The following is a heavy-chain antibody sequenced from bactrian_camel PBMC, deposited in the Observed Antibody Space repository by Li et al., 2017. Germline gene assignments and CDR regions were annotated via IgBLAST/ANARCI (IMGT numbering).Heavy chain of an antibody. D-gene: IGHD2*01. Sequence: HVQLVESGGGSVQAGGSLNLSCVVSGYTYSGPCMGWFRQAPGKEREGVGTISSEGATTYADSVKGRFTISKDSAQSTLYLQMRSLTIEDTAMYYCAARLWYEGSCLNELLFKAGELYGFRGQGTQVTVS. CDR2: ISSEGAT. V-gene: IGHV3S55*01. CDR3: AARLWYEGSCLNELLFKAGELYGF. CDR1: GYTYSGPC. J-gene: IGHJ4*01.